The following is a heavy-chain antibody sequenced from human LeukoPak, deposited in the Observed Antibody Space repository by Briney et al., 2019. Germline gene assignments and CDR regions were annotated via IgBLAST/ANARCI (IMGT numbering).Heavy chain of an antibody. CDR1: GGSFSGYY. V-gene: IGHV4-34*01. CDR3: ATPARKNTGGFGYYYMDV. Sequence: SETLSLTCAVYGGSFSGYYWSWIRQPPGKGLEWIGEINHSGSTNYNPSLKSRVTISVDTSKNQFSLKLSSVTAADTAVYYCATPARKNTGGFGYYYMDVWGKGTTVTVSS. D-gene: IGHD1-26*01. CDR2: INHSGST. J-gene: IGHJ6*03.